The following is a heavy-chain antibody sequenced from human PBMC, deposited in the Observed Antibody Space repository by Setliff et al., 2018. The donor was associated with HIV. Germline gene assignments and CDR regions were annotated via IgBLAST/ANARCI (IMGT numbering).Heavy chain of an antibody. V-gene: IGHV4-61*09. Sequence: TSETLSLTCTVSGGSISNGYYYWSWIRQPAGKGLEWIGHIYTSGSTKYNPSLKSRVTISVDTSKNHFSLKLSSVTAADTAVYYCARHSITRVVGVPERDDAFDIWGEGTAVTVSS. CDR1: GGSISNGYYY. CDR2: IYTSGST. J-gene: IGHJ3*02. CDR3: ARHSITRVVGVPERDDAFDI. D-gene: IGHD3-3*01.